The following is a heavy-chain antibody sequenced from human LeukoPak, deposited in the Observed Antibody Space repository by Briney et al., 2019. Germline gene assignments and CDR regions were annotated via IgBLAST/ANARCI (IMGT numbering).Heavy chain of an antibody. CDR2: IYSGGST. D-gene: IGHD3-22*01. V-gene: IGHV3-53*01. J-gene: IGHJ4*02. CDR1: GFTVSSSY. CDR3: ARDWSSYYDSSGYYYFGN. Sequence: GGSLRLSCAASGFTVSSSYMSWVRQAPGKGLEWVSVIYSGGSTYYADSVKGRFTISRDNSKNTLYLQMNSLRAEDTAVYYCARDWSSYYDSSGYYYFGNWGQGTLVTVSS.